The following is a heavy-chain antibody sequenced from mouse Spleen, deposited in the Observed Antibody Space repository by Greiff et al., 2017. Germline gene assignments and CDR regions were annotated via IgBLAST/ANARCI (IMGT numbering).Heavy chain of an antibody. CDR2: INPYNGGT. CDR1: GYTFTDYY. V-gene: IGHV1-19*01. Sequence: VQLQQSGPVLVKPGASVKMSCKASGYTFTDYYMNWVKQSHGKSLEWIGVINPYNGGTSYNQKFKGKATLTVDKSSSTAYMELNSLTSEDSAVYHCARDYGDPYYFDYWGQGTTLTVSS. CDR3: ARDYGDPYYFDY. J-gene: IGHJ2*01. D-gene: IGHD2-13*01.